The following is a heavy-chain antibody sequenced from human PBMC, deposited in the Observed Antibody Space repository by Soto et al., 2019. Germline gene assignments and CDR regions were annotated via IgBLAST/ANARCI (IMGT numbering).Heavy chain of an antibody. CDR3: ARAVYSSSSGFDY. J-gene: IGHJ4*02. Sequence: ASVKVSCKASGGTFSIYGASWVRQAPGQGPEWMGGTIPIFGTANYAQKFQGRVTITADESTSTAYMELSSLRSEDTAVYYCARAVYSSSSGFDYWGQGTLVTVSS. V-gene: IGHV1-69*13. CDR2: TIPIFGTA. D-gene: IGHD6-6*01. CDR1: GGTFSIYG.